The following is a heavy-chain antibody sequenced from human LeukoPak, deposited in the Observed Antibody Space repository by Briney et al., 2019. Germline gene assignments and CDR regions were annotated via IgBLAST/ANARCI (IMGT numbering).Heavy chain of an antibody. CDR3: ARVRSSSQGGGVYYYYYGMDV. Sequence: SQTLSLTCTVSGGSISSGSYYWSWIRQPPGKGLEWIGSIYYGGSTYYNPSLKSRVTISVDTSMNQFSLKLSSVTAADTAVYYCARVRSSSQGGGVYYYYYGMDVWGQGTTVTVSS. CDR2: IYYGGST. J-gene: IGHJ6*02. CDR1: GGSISSGSYY. D-gene: IGHD6-13*01. V-gene: IGHV4-39*07.